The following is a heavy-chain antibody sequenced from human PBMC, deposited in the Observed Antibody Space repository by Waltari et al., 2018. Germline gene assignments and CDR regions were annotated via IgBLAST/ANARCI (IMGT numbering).Heavy chain of an antibody. V-gene: IGHV4-59*01. CDR3: ARWAYDFWSGTNWFDP. D-gene: IGHD3-3*01. CDR2: IYYSGST. Sequence: QVQLQESGPGLVKPSETLSLTCTVSGGSISSYYWSWIRQPPGKGLEWIGYIYYSGSTNYNPSLKSRVTISVDTSKNQFSLKLSSVTAADTAVYYCARWAYDFWSGTNWFDPWGQGTLVTVSS. CDR1: GGSISSYY. J-gene: IGHJ5*02.